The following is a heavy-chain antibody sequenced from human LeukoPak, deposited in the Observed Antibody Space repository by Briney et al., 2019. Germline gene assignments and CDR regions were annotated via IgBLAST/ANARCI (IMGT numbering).Heavy chain of an antibody. Sequence: GASVKVSCKASDYTFTNYGVSWVRQAPGQGLEWMGWISAYNGKTYYAQKFQGRVTVTTDTSTSTAYMDLRSLRSEDTAVYYCARDRQNEQVVVAALRGYYFDYWGQGTLVTVSS. CDR2: ISAYNGKT. CDR3: ARDRQNEQVVVAALRGYYFDY. CDR1: DYTFTNYG. J-gene: IGHJ4*02. V-gene: IGHV1-18*01. D-gene: IGHD2-15*01.